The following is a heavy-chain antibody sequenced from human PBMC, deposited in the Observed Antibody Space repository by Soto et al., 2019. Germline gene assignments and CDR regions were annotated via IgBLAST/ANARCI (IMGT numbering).Heavy chain of an antibody. CDR1: GLTFGSRA. J-gene: IGHJ4*02. CDR2: ITDTGGDA. D-gene: IGHD3-10*01. V-gene: IGHV3-23*01. CDR3: ARGSTDPYPGSRIFDF. Sequence: LRLSCVASGLTFGSRAMSWVRQAPGEGLQWVSTITDTGGDAKYADSVRGRFVISRDNSKKILYLQMTSLTAENSAMYLCARGSTDPYPGSRIFDFRRRRTLV.